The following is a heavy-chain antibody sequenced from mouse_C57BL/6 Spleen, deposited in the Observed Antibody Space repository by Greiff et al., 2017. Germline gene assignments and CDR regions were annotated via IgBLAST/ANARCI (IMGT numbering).Heavy chain of an antibody. Sequence: EVKLVESGGDLVKPGGSLKLSCAASGFTFSSYGMSWVRQTPDKRLEWVATISSGGSYTYYPDSVKGRFTISRDNAKNTLYLQMSSLKSEDTAMYYCARLNWDVGDYWGQDTTLTVSS. D-gene: IGHD4-1*02. CDR3: ARLNWDVGDY. CDR2: ISSGGSYT. CDR1: GFTFSSYG. J-gene: IGHJ2*01. V-gene: IGHV5-6*01.